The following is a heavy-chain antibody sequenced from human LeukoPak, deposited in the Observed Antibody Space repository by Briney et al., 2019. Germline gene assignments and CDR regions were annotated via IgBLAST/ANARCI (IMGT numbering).Heavy chain of an antibody. D-gene: IGHD3-22*01. CDR3: ARARWITMIGEYYFDY. Sequence: SETLSLTCTVSGGSISSSSYYWGWTRQPPGKGLEWIGSIYYSGSTYYNPPLKSRVTISVDTSKNQFSLKLSSVTAADTAVYYCARARWITMIGEYYFDYWGQGTLVTVSS. CDR1: GGSISSSSYY. CDR2: IYYSGST. V-gene: IGHV4-39*01. J-gene: IGHJ4*02.